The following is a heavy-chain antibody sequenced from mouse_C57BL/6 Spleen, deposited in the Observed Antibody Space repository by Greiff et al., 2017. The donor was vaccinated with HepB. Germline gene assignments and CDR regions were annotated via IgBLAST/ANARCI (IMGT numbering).Heavy chain of an antibody. CDR2: IYPGDGDT. V-gene: IGHV1-82*01. J-gene: IGHJ1*03. Sequence: VQVVESGPELVKPGASVKISCKASGYAFSSSWMNWVKQRPGKGLEWIGRIYPGDGDTNYNGKFKGKATLTADKSSSTAYMQLSSLTSEDSAVYFCARVGYDEYFDVWGTGTTVTVSS. CDR3: ARVGYDEYFDV. D-gene: IGHD2-2*01. CDR1: GYAFSSSW.